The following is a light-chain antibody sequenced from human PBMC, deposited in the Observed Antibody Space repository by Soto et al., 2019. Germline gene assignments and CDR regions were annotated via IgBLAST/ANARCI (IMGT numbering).Light chain of an antibody. V-gene: IGKV1-39*01. CDR1: QNIGTF. CDR2: GAS. J-gene: IGKJ4*01. Sequence: DIQMTQSPSSLSASVGDRVTVTCRASQNIGTFLNWYQHKPGKAPKLLISGASSLHTGVPSRFSGSGSGTDFTLTINNLHPEDFVTYYCRQSYSSLALTFGGGTKLQIK. CDR3: RQSYSSLALT.